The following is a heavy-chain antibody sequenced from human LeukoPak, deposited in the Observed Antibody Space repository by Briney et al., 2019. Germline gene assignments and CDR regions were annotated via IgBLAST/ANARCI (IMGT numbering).Heavy chain of an antibody. CDR3: ARDVGYGGSSYDS. V-gene: IGHV1-18*04. CDR2: ISAYNNNT. CDR1: GYTFTSYY. J-gene: IGHJ4*02. D-gene: IGHD4-23*01. Sequence: ASVKVSCKTSGYTFTSYYMHWVRQAPGQGLEWMGWISAYNNNTIYAQILQGRVTMTTDTSTTTAYMELRSLRSDDTAVYYCARDVGYGGSSYDSWGQGTLVTVSS.